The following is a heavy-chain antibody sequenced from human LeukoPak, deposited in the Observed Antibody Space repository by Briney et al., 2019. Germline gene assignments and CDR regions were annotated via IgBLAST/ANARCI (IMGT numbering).Heavy chain of an antibody. CDR1: GFTFDDYG. Sequence: PGGSLRLSCAASGFTFDDYGMSWVRQAPGKGLEWVSGINWNGGSTGYADSVKGRFTISRDNAKNSLYLQMNSLRAEDTALYYCARDYGGTGGDAFDIRGQGTMVTVSS. V-gene: IGHV3-20*04. CDR3: ARDYGGTGGDAFDI. J-gene: IGHJ3*02. CDR2: INWNGGST. D-gene: IGHD4/OR15-4a*01.